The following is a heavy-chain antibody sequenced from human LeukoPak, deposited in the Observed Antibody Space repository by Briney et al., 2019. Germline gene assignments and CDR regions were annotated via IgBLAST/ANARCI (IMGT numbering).Heavy chain of an antibody. CDR1: GGSLSNYS. D-gene: IGHD5-24*01. V-gene: IGHV4-4*07. Sequence: SETLSLTCTVPGGSLSNYSWSWIRQPAGKGLEWIWRIYTSGSTNYNPSLKRRVTMSVEMSKNQFSLKLGSVTAADTAVYYCASRDGYNYWGQGTLVTVSS. J-gene: IGHJ4*02. CDR3: ASRDGYNY. CDR2: IYTSGST.